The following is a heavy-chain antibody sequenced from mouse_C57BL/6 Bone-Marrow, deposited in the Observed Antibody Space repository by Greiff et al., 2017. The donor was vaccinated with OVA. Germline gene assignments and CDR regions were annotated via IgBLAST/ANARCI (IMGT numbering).Heavy chain of an antibody. CDR3: AEGSFDY. CDR2: IDPSDSYT. Sequence: VKLQQPGAELVRPGTSVKLSCKASGYTFTSYWMHWVKQRPGQGLEWIGVIDPSDSYTNYNQKFKGNATLTVDTSSSTAYMQLSSLTSEDSAVYYCAEGSFDYWGQGTTLTVSS. J-gene: IGHJ2*01. D-gene: IGHD3-3*01. V-gene: IGHV1-59*01. CDR1: GYTFTSYW.